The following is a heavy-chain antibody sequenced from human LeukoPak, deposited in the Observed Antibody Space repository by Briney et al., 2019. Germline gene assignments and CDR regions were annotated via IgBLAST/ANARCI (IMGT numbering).Heavy chain of an antibody. Sequence: ASVKVSCKASGYTFTSYAMHWVRQAPGQRLEWMGWINAGNGNTKYSQKFQGRVTITRDTSASTAYMELSSLRSEDTAVYYCAKITMVRGVTYHFDYWGQGTLVTVSS. CDR3: AKITMVRGVTYHFDY. CDR1: GYTFTSYA. D-gene: IGHD3-10*01. V-gene: IGHV1-3*01. CDR2: INAGNGNT. J-gene: IGHJ4*02.